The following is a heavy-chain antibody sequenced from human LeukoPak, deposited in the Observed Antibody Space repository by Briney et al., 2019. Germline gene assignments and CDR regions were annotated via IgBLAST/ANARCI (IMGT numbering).Heavy chain of an antibody. CDR2: IIPILGIA. CDR1: GGTFSSYT. Sequence: SVKVSCKASGGTFSSYTISWVRQAPGQGLEWMGRIIPILGIANYAQKFQGRVTITADKSTRTAYMELSSLRSEDTAVYYCARDDGYYDFWSGSRWFDPWGQGTLVTVSS. CDR3: ARDDGYYDFWSGSRWFDP. J-gene: IGHJ5*02. V-gene: IGHV1-69*04. D-gene: IGHD3-3*01.